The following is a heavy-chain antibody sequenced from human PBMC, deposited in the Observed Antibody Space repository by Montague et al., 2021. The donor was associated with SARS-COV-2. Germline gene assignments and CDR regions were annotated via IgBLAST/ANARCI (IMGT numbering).Heavy chain of an antibody. D-gene: IGHD6-13*01. CDR1: GGSISSSSYY. V-gene: IGHV4-39*07. J-gene: IGHJ6*02. CDR2: IYYSGXT. Sequence: SETLSLTCTVSGGSISSSSYYWGWIRQPPGKGLEWIGSIYYSGXTXYXXXXKXRVTISADTSKNQFSLKLSSVTAADTAVYYCARVGRQQLVRLPGMDVWGQGTTVTVSS. CDR3: ARVGRQQLVRLPGMDV.